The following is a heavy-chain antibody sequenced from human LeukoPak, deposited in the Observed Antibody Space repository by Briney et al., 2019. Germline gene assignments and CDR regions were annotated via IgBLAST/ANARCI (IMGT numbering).Heavy chain of an antibody. CDR3: ASPAGDYHNPFDY. CDR2: IYTGDTT. CDR1: GFTVSSNY. Sequence: PGGSLRLSCAASGFTVSSNYMSWVRQAPGKGLEWVSVIYTGDTTYYADSVKGRFAISRDNSKNTLYLQMNSLRAEDTAVYYCASPAGDYHNPFDYWGQGTLVTVSS. V-gene: IGHV3-53*01. J-gene: IGHJ4*02. D-gene: IGHD4-17*01.